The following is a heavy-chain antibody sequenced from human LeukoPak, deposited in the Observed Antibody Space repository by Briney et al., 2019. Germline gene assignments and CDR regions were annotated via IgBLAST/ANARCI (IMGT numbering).Heavy chain of an antibody. V-gene: IGHV4-39*01. CDR1: GGSISSSSYY. CDR2: IYHSGST. CDR3: ASPLGYCSSTTCYGDY. J-gene: IGHJ4*02. D-gene: IGHD2-2*01. Sequence: SETVSLTCTVSGGSISSSSYYWGWIRQPPGKGLEWIGSIYHSGSTYYNPSLKSRVTISVDTSKNQFSLKLSSVTAADTAVYYCASPLGYCSSTTCYGDYWGQGTLVTVSS.